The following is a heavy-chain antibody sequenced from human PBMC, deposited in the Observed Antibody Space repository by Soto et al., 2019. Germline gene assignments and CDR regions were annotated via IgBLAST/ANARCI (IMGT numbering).Heavy chain of an antibody. CDR2: LIPIFGTA. J-gene: IGHJ4*02. Sequence: QVQLVQSGAEVKKPGSSVKVSCKASGGTFSSYAISWVRQAPGQGLEWMGGLIPIFGTANYAQKFQGRVTITADEYTSTAYMELSSLRSEDTAVYYCARVGPSDSSGYYYFDYWGQGTLVTVSS. CDR3: ARVGPSDSSGYYYFDY. D-gene: IGHD3-22*01. CDR1: GGTFSSYA. V-gene: IGHV1-69*01.